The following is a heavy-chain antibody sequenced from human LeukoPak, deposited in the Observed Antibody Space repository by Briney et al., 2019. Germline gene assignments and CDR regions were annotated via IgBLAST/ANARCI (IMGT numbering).Heavy chain of an antibody. CDR3: AKDMYSSSWYFDY. V-gene: IGHV3-23*01. Sequence: PGGSLRLSCAASGFTFSSYAMSWVRQAPGKGLEWVSAISGSGGSAYYADSVKGRFTISRDNSKNTLYLQMNSLRAEDTAVYYCAKDMYSSSWYFDYWGQGTLVTVSS. CDR1: GFTFSSYA. CDR2: ISGSGGSA. D-gene: IGHD6-13*01. J-gene: IGHJ4*02.